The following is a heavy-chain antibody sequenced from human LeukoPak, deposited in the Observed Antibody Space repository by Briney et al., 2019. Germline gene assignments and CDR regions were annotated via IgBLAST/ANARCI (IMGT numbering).Heavy chain of an antibody. CDR2: IYFSGSR. Sequence: SETLSLTCSGSGASIRSGDHHWSWLRQSPGKGLEWIGYIYFSGSRSYNPSLKSRVTISVDTSKNQFSLKLSSVTAADTAVYYCARDSLTSGVVIRYFDYWRQGTLVTVSS. D-gene: IGHD3-3*01. V-gene: IGHV4-30-4*08. CDR3: ARDSLTSGVVIRYFDY. CDR1: GASIRSGDHH. J-gene: IGHJ4*02.